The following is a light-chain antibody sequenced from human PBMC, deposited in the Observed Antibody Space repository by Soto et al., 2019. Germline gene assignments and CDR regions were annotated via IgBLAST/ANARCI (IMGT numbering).Light chain of an antibody. CDR1: QSVSSTY. Sequence: EIVLTQSPGTLSLSPGEGATLSCRASQSVSSTYLAWYQQKPGHSPRLLIYGASSRAPGIPDRFSGSGSGTDFTLTISRLEPEDFAVYYCQQRSNWPITFGQGTRLEIK. J-gene: IGKJ5*01. V-gene: IGKV3D-20*02. CDR3: QQRSNWPIT. CDR2: GAS.